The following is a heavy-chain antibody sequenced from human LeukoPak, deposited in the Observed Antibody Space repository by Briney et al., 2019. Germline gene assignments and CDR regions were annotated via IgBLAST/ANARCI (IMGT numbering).Heavy chain of an antibody. CDR2: IYYSGNT. Sequence: SETLSLTCTVSGGSISSYYWSWIRQPPGRGLEWIGYIYYSGNTNYNPSLKSRVTISVDTSKNQFSLKLSSVTAADTAVYYCVRGRDYYGSGSHWGRGTLVTVSS. CDR1: GGSISSYY. D-gene: IGHD3-10*01. J-gene: IGHJ2*01. V-gene: IGHV4-59*01. CDR3: VRGRDYYGSGSH.